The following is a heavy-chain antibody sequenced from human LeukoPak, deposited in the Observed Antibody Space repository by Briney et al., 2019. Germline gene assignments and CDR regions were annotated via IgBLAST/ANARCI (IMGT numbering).Heavy chain of an antibody. J-gene: IGHJ4*02. CDR3: ARGPYSSSWLDY. CDR1: GFTFSSYE. V-gene: IGHV3-48*03. CDR2: ISSSGSTI. Sequence: GGSLRLSCAASGFTFSSYEMNWVRQAPGKGLEWVSYISSSGSTIYYADSVKGRFTISRDNAKNSLYLQMSSLRAEDTAVYYCARGPYSSSWLDYWGQGTLVTVSS. D-gene: IGHD6-13*01.